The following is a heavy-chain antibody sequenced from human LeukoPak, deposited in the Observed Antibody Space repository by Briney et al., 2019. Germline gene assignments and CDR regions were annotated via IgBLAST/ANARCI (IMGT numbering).Heavy chain of an antibody. D-gene: IGHD3-9*01. J-gene: IGHJ3*02. V-gene: IGHV4-59*08. CDR1: GGSISSYY. CDR2: VSYTGST. Sequence: SETLSLTCSVSGGSISSYYWSWIRRPPGKGLEWIGYVSYTGSTNYNPSLKSRVTISVDTSKNQFSLKLSSVTAADTAVYYCARLLDDILTPHAFDIWDQGTMVTVSS. CDR3: ARLLDDILTPHAFDI.